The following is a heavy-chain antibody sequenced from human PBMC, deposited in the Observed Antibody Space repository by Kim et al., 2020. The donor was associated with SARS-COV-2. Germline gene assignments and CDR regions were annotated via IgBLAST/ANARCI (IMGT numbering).Heavy chain of an antibody. V-gene: IGHV1-18*01. J-gene: IGHJ3*02. D-gene: IGHD3-16*01. Sequence: TNYAQKLQGRVTMTTDTSTSTAYMELRSLRSDDTAVYYCARLGKRDAFDIWGQGTMVTVSS. CDR2: T. CDR3: ARLGKRDAFDI.